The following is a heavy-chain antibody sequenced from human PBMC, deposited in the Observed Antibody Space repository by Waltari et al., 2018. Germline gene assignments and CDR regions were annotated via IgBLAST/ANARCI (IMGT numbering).Heavy chain of an antibody. CDR2: VHNSGKT. Sequence: QVQLQESGQGLVKPSGTLSLTCAVSGSSIRVNDCGSWVRQSPEKGLEGIGQVHNSGKTHYNPSHRSLVTISLDKPKNQFSLNLNSVTAADTAVYYRAGDRAIGLFFDYWGRGTLVTVSS. CDR3: AGDRAIGLFFDY. V-gene: IGHV4-4*02. CDR1: GSSIRVNDC. J-gene: IGHJ4*02. D-gene: IGHD2-2*01.